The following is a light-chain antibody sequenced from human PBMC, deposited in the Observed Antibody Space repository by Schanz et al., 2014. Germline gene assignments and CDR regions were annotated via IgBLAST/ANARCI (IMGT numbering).Light chain of an antibody. CDR2: DVT. J-gene: IGLJ3*02. Sequence: QSALTQPRSVSGSPGQSVTISCTGTSSDVGTNNYVSWYQQHPGKAPKLMIYDVTKRPSGVPDRFSGSKSGNTASLTVSGLQAEDEADYYCCSYAGRPWVFGGGTKLTVL. CDR1: SSDVGTNNY. V-gene: IGLV2-11*01. CDR3: CSYAGRPWV.